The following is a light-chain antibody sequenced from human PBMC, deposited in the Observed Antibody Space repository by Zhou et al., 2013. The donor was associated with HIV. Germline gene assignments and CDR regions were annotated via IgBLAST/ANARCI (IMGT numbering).Light chain of an antibody. Sequence: EIVLTQSPGTLSLSPGERATLSCRASQSVSSTYLAWYQQKPGQPPRLLIYGASSRATGIPDRFSGSGSGTDFTLTISRLEPEDFAVYYCQQYGTFAFGQGTKLEIK. CDR2: GAS. CDR3: QQYGTFA. V-gene: IGKV3-20*01. J-gene: IGKJ1*01. CDR1: QSVSSTY.